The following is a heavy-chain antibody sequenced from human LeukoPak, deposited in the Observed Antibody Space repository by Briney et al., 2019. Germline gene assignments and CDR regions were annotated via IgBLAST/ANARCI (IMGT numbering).Heavy chain of an antibody. V-gene: IGHV3-48*03. CDR1: GFTFSSYK. CDR2: VSSGGSTI. CDR3: ARGFYYMDV. J-gene: IGHJ6*03. Sequence: PGGTLRLSCAASGFTFSSYKMNWVRQAPGQGLEWVLYVSSGGSTIYYADSVKGRFTISRDNAKDSLYLQMNSLRVEDTAVYYCARGFYYMDVWGKGTTVTVFS.